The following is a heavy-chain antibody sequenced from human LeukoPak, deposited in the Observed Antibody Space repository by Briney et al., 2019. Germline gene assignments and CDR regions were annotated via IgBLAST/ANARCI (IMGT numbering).Heavy chain of an antibody. D-gene: IGHD3-22*01. V-gene: IGHV5-51*01. CDR1: GYIFTYYW. J-gene: IGHJ4*02. Sequence: PGESLKISCKGSGYIFTYYWIGWVRQMPGKGLEWMGIIYTGDSDTRYSPSFQGQVTISADKSISTAYLQWSSLKASDTAMYYCAIRSYYDTRGYYYFDYWGQGTLVTVSA. CDR3: AIRSYYDTRGYYYFDY. CDR2: IYTGDSDT.